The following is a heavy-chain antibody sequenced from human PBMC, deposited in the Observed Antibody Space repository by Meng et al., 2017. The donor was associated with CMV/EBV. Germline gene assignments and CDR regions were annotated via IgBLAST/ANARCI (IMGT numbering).Heavy chain of an antibody. J-gene: IGHJ5*02. Sequence: SVKVSCKASGGTFSSYAISWVRQAPGQGLEWMGGIIPIFGTANYAQKFQGRVTITTDESTSTAYMELSSLRSEDTAVYYCARGLPPPYYYDPWFDPWGQGTLVTVSS. CDR1: GGTFSSYA. V-gene: IGHV1-69*05. CDR3: ARGLPPPYYYDPWFDP. CDR2: IIPIFGTA. D-gene: IGHD3-22*01.